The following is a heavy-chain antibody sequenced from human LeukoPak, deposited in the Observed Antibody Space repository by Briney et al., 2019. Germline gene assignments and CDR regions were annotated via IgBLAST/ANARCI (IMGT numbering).Heavy chain of an antibody. CDR3: ATVSDFWSGSKRRGMDV. J-gene: IGHJ6*02. D-gene: IGHD3-3*01. V-gene: IGHV1-24*01. CDR2: FDPEDGET. Sequence: ASVKVSCKVSGYTLTELSMHWVRQAPGKGLEWMGGFDPEDGETIYAQKFQGRVTMTEDTSTDTAYMELSSLGSEDTAVYYCATVSDFWSGSKRRGMDVWGQGTTVTVSS. CDR1: GYTLTELS.